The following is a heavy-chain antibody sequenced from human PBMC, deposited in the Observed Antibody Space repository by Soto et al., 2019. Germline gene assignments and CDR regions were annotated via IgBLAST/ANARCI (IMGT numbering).Heavy chain of an antibody. V-gene: IGHV1-69*01. J-gene: IGHJ4*02. D-gene: IGHD3-10*01. CDR2: LMPIIGAP. CDR3: ARDLEFRDGNISHLDF. Sequence: QVHLVPSGAEVKKPGSSVKVSCKASGDTFKGHVFNWVRQAPGQGLEWVGGLMPIIGAPTYAQKFQGRVTISADASTRTIYLELSSLRSDDTAVYYCARDLEFRDGNISHLDFWGQGTLVTVSS. CDR1: GDTFKGHV.